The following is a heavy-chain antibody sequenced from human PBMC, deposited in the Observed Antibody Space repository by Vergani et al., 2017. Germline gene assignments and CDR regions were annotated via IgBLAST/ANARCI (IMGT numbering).Heavy chain of an antibody. J-gene: IGHJ4*02. CDR2: IYTSGST. D-gene: IGHD1-26*01. CDR3: AREGHPPGVGATTVVSHYYFDY. Sequence: QVQLQESGPGLVKPSETLSLTCTVSGGSISSYYWSWIRQPAGKGLEWIGRIYTSGSTNSNPSLKSRVTISVETAKNQFSLKLSSVTAADTAVYYCAREGHPPGVGATTVVSHYYFDYWGQGTLVTVSS. CDR1: GGSISSYY. V-gene: IGHV4-4*07.